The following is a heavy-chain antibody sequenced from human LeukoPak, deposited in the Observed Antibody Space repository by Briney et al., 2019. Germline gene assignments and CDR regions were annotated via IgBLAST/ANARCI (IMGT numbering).Heavy chain of an antibody. J-gene: IGHJ6*02. D-gene: IGHD4-17*01. V-gene: IGHV4-30-4*01. CDR2: IYYSGST. CDR1: GGSISSGDYY. Sequence: SQTLSLTCTVSGGSISSGDYYWSWIRQPPGKGLEWIGYIYYSGSTYYNPSLKSRVTISVDTSKNQFSLKLSSVTAADTAVYYCARDRGPDYGGQGNYGMDVWGQGTTVTVSS. CDR3: ARDRGPDYGGQGNYGMDV.